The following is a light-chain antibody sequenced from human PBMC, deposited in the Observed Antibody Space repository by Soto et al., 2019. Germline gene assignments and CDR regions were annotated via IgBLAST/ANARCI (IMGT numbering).Light chain of an antibody. CDR1: QSISSY. Sequence: DIQMTQSPSSLSASVGDRVTITCRASQSISSYLNWYQQKPGPPKLLIYAASSLQSGVPSRFSGSGSGTDFTLTISSLQPEDFATYYCQQSYSTSFGQGTKVEIK. V-gene: IGKV1-39*01. J-gene: IGKJ1*01. CDR3: QQSYSTS. CDR2: AAS.